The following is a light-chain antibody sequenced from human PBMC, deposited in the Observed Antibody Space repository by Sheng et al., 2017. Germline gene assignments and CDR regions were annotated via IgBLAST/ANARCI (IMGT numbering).Light chain of an antibody. Sequence: DIQMTQSPSSLSASVGDRVTITCRASQGIRTYLNWYQQKPGKAPKLLMHAASNLRSGVPSRFSGSGSGTDFTLTISSLQPEDFATYYCQQSYSTLERTFGQGTKVEIK. J-gene: IGKJ1*01. CDR1: QGIRTY. CDR3: QQSYSTLERT. CDR2: AAS. V-gene: IGKV1-39*01.